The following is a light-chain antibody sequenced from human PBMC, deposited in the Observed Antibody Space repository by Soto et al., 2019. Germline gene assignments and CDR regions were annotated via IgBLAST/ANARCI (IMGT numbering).Light chain of an antibody. Sequence: DIQMTQSPSTLSASVGDRVTITCRASQSIASWLAWYQQKPGRAPDLLIYDASTLKSGVPTRFSGSGSVTEFTLTISDLQPDDFATYYCLQDYNYPWTFGQGTKVDIK. V-gene: IGKV1-5*01. J-gene: IGKJ1*01. CDR2: DAS. CDR1: QSIASW. CDR3: LQDYNYPWT.